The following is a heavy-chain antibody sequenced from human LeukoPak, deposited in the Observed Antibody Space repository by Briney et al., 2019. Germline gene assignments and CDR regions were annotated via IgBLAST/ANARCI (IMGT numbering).Heavy chain of an antibody. CDR3: ARDATVRGPYGGHHFYSYMDV. Sequence: ASVKVSCMPSGYTFGSDDINWVRQATGQGLEWMGWMNPNSGNTGYAQKFQGRVTMTRNTSISTAYMELSSLRSEDTAVYYCARDATVRGPYGGHHFYSYMDVWGKGTTVTISS. J-gene: IGHJ6*03. D-gene: IGHD3-10*01. CDR1: GYTFGSDD. CDR2: MNPNSGNT. V-gene: IGHV1-8*02.